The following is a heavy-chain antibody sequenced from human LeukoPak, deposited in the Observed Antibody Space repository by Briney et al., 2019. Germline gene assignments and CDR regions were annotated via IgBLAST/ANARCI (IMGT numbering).Heavy chain of an antibody. V-gene: IGHV3-21*01. CDR2: ISSSSSYI. J-gene: IGHJ5*02. CDR1: GFTFSINS. Sequence: GGSLRLSCAASGFTFSINSMNWVRQAPGKGLEWVSSISSSSSYIYYADSVKGRFTISRDNAKNSLYPQMNSLRAEDTAVYYCARDLGGWFDPWGQGTLVTVSS. CDR3: ARDLGGWFDP.